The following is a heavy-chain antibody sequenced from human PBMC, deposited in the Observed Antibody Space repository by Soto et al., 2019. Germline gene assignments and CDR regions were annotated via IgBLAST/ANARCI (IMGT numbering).Heavy chain of an antibody. CDR3: GRGQMVVAATPYYYGMDV. D-gene: IGHD2-15*01. V-gene: IGHV1-69*01. Sequence: SVKAWCKAAGRAFTSYAKSWVRHAPGQGPEWMGGTIPNFGTANYLQDFHGRVTIPSDESTRTAYLELKRLRTDDTSLHAGGRGQMVVAATPYYYGMDVWRQGTTFSVSS. J-gene: IGHJ6*02. CDR1: GRAFTSYA. CDR2: TIPNFGTA.